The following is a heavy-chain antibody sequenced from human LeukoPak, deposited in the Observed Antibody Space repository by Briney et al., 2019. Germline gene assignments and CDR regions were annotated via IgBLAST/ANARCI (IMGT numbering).Heavy chain of an antibody. D-gene: IGHD2-21*01. CDR1: GFTVSSNY. V-gene: IGHV3-53*01. CDR2: IYSGGST. Sequence: GGSLRLSCAASGFTVSSNYMSWVRQAPGKGLEWVSVIYSGGSTYYADSVKGRFTISRDNTKNSLYLQMNSLRVEDTAVYYCARGPFVVIAYWGQGTLVTVSS. CDR3: ARGPFVVIAY. J-gene: IGHJ4*02.